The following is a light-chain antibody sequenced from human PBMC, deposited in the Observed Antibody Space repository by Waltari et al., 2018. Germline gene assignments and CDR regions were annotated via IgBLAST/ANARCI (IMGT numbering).Light chain of an antibody. CDR1: LLGHYNS. CDR2: DVN. Sequence: QSALTQPRSVSGSPGQSVTIPCTGPLLGHYNSVSWHQQHPGKAPNLIIYDVNKWPSGVPDRFSGSKSGNTASLTISGLLAEDEADYYCCSYAGSHTMVFGGGTRLTVL. CDR3: CSYAGSHTMV. J-gene: IGLJ2*01. V-gene: IGLV2-11*01.